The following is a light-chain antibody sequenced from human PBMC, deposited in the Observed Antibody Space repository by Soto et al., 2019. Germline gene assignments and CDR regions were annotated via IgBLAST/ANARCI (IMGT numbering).Light chain of an antibody. CDR1: KSISSW. J-gene: IGKJ4*01. CDR3: QQYDSYPLT. Sequence: DIQMTQSPSTLSASVGDRVTITCRASKSISSWLAWYQQKPGKARNLPIYKTSSLESGVPSRFSGSGSGTEFTLTVNSLQPDDFATYYCQQYDSYPLTFGGGTKVEIK. CDR2: KTS. V-gene: IGKV1-5*03.